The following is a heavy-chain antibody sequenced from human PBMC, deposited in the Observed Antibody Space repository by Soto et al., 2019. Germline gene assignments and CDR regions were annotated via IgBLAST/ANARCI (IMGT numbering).Heavy chain of an antibody. CDR2: ISVTSTTI. CDR1: GFTFNTCG. V-gene: IGHV3-48*01. D-gene: IGHD3-9*01. J-gene: IGHJ4*02. Sequence: EVQLVESGGVLAQPGGSLRLSCAASGFTFNTCGMNWVRQAPGKGLEWISYISVTSTTIHYADSVKGRFAISRDNAKNSLYLEMDSLRVEDTAVYYCARDGAMTGVFDYWGPGTVVTGSS. CDR3: ARDGAMTGVFDY.